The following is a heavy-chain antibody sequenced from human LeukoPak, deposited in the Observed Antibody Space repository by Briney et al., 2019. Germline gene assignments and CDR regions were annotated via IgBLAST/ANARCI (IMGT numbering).Heavy chain of an antibody. Sequence: ASVTVSFTGSGYTFTIYYMDWVRQAPGQGRGWMGVINPSGGSTSYAQKFQGRVTMPRDTSTSTVYMELSSLRSEDTDVYYCARVIKYYYDSSGYYRDAFDIWGQGTMVTVSS. CDR1: GYTFTIYY. J-gene: IGHJ3*02. V-gene: IGHV1-46*01. CDR3: ARVIKYYYDSSGYYRDAFDI. D-gene: IGHD3-22*01. CDR2: INPSGGST.